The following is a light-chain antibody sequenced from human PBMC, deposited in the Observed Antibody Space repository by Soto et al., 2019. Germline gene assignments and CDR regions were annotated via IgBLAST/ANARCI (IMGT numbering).Light chain of an antibody. CDR3: MQGLRPMYT. V-gene: IGKV2-28*01. Sequence: IALTPSPLSLSVTPGEPVSISCRSSQTLLHSNGYTYLNWYLQKPGQSPQLLIYLGSNRASGVPARFSGGGSGTDFTLKINRVQAEDVGVFYCMQGLRPMYTFGQGTKLEIK. CDR1: QTLLHSNGYTY. CDR2: LGS. J-gene: IGKJ2*01.